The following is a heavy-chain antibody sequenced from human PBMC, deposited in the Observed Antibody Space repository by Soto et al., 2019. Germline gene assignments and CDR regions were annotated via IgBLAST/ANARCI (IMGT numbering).Heavy chain of an antibody. CDR2: IYYSGST. Sequence: QLQLQESGPGLVKPSETLSLTCTVSGGSISSSSYYWGWIRQPPGKGLEWIGSIYYSGSTYYNPSLKSRVTISVDTSKNQFSLKLSSVTAADTAVYYCARQGFYGPFDYWGQGTLVTVSS. CDR3: ARQGFYGPFDY. J-gene: IGHJ4*02. V-gene: IGHV4-39*01. CDR1: GGSISSSSYY. D-gene: IGHD4-17*01.